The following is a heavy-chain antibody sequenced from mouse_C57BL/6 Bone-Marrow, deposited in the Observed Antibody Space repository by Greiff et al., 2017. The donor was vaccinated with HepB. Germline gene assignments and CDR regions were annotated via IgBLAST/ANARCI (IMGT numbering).Heavy chain of an antibody. CDR2: IDPENGDT. Sequence: EVQLQQSGAELARPGASVKLSCTASGFNIKDDYMHWVKQRPEQGLEWIGWIDPENGDTEYASKFQGKATITADTSSNTAYLQLSSLTSEDTAVYYCTAMSGSYFDYWGQGTTLTVSA. CDR3: TAMSGSYFDY. D-gene: IGHD1-3*01. V-gene: IGHV14-4*01. J-gene: IGHJ2*01. CDR1: GFNIKDDY.